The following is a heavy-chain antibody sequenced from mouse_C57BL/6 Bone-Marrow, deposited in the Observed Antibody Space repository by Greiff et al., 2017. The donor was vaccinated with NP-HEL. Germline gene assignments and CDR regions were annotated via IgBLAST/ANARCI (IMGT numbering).Heavy chain of an antibody. J-gene: IGHJ4*01. CDR2: ISSGGDYI. V-gene: IGHV5-9-1*02. Sequence: EVMLVESGEGLVKPGGSLTLSCAASGFTFSSYAMSWVRQTPEKRLEWVAYISSGGDYIYYADTVKGRFTISRDNARNTLYLQMSRLKSEDTAMYYCTRDRTTVVATKAMDYWGQGTSVTVSS. CDR3: TRDRTTVVATKAMDY. D-gene: IGHD1-1*01. CDR1: GFTFSSYA.